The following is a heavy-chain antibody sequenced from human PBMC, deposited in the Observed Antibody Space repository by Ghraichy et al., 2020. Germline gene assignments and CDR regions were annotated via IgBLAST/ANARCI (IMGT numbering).Heavy chain of an antibody. CDR1: GFTFSNAW. D-gene: IGHD1-26*01. CDR2: IKSKTDGGTI. V-gene: IGHV3-15*01. Sequence: GESLNIYCAASGFTFSNAWMSWVRQAPGKGLEWVGRIKSKTDGGTIDYAAPVKGRFTISRDDSKNTLFLQMNSLKTEDTAVYYCTTEEQGGFDYWGQGTLVTVSS. J-gene: IGHJ4*02. CDR3: TTEEQGGFDY.